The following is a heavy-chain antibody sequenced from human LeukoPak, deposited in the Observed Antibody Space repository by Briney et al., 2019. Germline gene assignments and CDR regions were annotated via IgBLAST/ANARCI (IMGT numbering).Heavy chain of an antibody. CDR3: ARDAYYDSSGYSTDY. D-gene: IGHD3-22*01. CDR2: ISYDGSNK. Sequence: GGSLRLSCAASGFTFSSYAMHWVRQAPGKGLEWVAVISYDGSNKYYADSVKGRFTISRDNSKNTLYLQMNSLRAEDTAVYYCARDAYYDSSGYSTDYWGQGTLVTVSS. J-gene: IGHJ4*02. CDR1: GFTFSSYA. V-gene: IGHV3-30*01.